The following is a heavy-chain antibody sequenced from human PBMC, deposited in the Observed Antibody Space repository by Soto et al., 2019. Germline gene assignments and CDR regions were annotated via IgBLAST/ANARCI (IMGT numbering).Heavy chain of an antibody. CDR2: INPSGGST. D-gene: IGHD3-3*01. CDR3: AREGVYDFWSGYYPGYYYGMDV. Sequence: ASVKVPCKASGYTFTSYYMHWVRQAPGQGLEWMGIINPSGGSTSYAQKFQGRVTMTRDTSTSTVYMELSSLRSEDTAVYYCAREGVYDFWSGYYPGYYYGMDVWGQGTTVTVSS. V-gene: IGHV1-46*01. J-gene: IGHJ6*02. CDR1: GYTFTSYY.